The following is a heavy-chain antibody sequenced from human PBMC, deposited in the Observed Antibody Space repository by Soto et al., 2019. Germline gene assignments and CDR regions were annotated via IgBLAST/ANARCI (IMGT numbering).Heavy chain of an antibody. J-gene: IGHJ4*02. CDR2: MNPNSGYT. CDR1: GYTFTNYD. Sequence: QVQLVQSGAEVKKPGASMKVSCKASGYTFTNYDINWVRQATGQGLEWMGWMNPNSGYTGYAQKFQGRVTMTTHTSINTAYMELSSLESDDTAVYYCARSPACANCYTELDYWGQGTLVTVSS. CDR3: ARSPACANCYTELDY. V-gene: IGHV1-8*01. D-gene: IGHD2-2*02.